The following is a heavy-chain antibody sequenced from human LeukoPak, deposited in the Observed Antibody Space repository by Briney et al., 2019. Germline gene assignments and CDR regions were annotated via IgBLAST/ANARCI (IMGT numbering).Heavy chain of an antibody. D-gene: IGHD6-13*01. CDR1: GFTFSTYA. CDR2: ISGNGGTT. CDR3: AKPPPDSSSWLFDY. J-gene: IGHJ4*02. V-gene: IGHV3-23*01. Sequence: GGSLRLSCVASGFTFSTYAMSWVRQAPGKGLEWVSTISGNGGTTYYADSVKGRFTISRDNSKNTLYLQMNSLRVEDTAVYYCAKPPPDSSSWLFDYWGQGTLVTVSS.